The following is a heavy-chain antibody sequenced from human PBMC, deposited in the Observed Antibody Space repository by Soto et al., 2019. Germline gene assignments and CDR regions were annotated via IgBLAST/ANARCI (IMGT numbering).Heavy chain of an antibody. Sequence: GGSLRLSCAASGFTFSSYSMNWVRQAPGKGLEWVSSISSSSSYIYYADSVKGRFTISRDNAKNSLYLQMNSLRAEDTAVYYCAVGREYQLPTFDYWGQGTLVTVSS. CDR3: AVGREYQLPTFDY. CDR1: GFTFSSYS. J-gene: IGHJ4*02. CDR2: ISSSSSYI. V-gene: IGHV3-21*01. D-gene: IGHD2-2*01.